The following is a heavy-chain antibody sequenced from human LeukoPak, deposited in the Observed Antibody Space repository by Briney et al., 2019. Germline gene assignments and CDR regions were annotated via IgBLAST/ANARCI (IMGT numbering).Heavy chain of an antibody. CDR3: ARDAGLYYFGY. D-gene: IGHD6-25*01. V-gene: IGHV3-53*01. CDR2: IYSGGST. J-gene: IGHJ4*02. CDR1: GFTFSSNY. Sequence: PGGSLRLSCAASGFTFSSNYMSWVRQAPGKGLEWVSVIYSGGSTYYADSVKGRFTISRDNSKNTLYLQMNSLRAEDTAVYYCARDAGLYYFGYWGQGTLVTVSS.